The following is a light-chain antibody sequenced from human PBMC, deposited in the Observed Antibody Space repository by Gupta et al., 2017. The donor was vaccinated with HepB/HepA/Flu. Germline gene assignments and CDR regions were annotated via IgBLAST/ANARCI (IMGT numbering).Light chain of an antibody. J-gene: IGLJ1*01. CDR2: SDN. V-gene: IGLV1-44*01. Sequence: QSVLTQPPSASGTPGQRVIISCSGISSNIGSKTVNWYQKRPGTAPKLLMSSDNQRPSGVPDRFSGSKSGTSASLAISGLQSEDEAYYYCAAWDDSLNGHYVFGSGTKVTVL. CDR1: SSNIGSKT. CDR3: AAWDDSLNGHYV.